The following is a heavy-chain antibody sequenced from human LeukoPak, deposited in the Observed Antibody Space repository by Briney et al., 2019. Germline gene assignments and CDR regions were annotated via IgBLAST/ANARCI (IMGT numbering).Heavy chain of an antibody. D-gene: IGHD3-10*01. V-gene: IGHV3-30-3*01. Sequence: PGRSLRLSCAASGFNFGSYAMHWVRQAPGKGLEWVAVISYDGSNKYYAESVKGRFTIARDNSKNTLYLQMTSLRPEDTAVYYCVRGSAHKDYPDYWGQGTLVTVSS. CDR3: VRGSAHKDYPDY. J-gene: IGHJ4*02. CDR1: GFNFGSYA. CDR2: ISYDGSNK.